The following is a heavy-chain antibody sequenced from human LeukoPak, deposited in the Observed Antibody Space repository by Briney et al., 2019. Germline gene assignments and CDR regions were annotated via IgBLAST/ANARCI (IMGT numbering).Heavy chain of an antibody. CDR3: ARGPAAVHP. CDR2: ILHTGRT. CDR1: DYALTNHF. J-gene: IGHJ5*02. Sequence: SETLSLTFAVHDYALTNHFWIWIRQPPGKGLEWIGEILHTGRTHYNPSFESRVTISLDTSKNQFFLNLTSVTAADTAVYYCARGPAAVHPWGQGTLVTVSS. D-gene: IGHD6-13*01. V-gene: IGHV4-34*12.